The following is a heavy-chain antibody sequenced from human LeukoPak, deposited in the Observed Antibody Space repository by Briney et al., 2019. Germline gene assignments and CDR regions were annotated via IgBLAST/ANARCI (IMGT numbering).Heavy chain of an antibody. Sequence: GESLKISCKGSGYSFTSYWISWVRQMPGKGLEWMGRIDPSDSYTNYSPSFQGHVTISADKSISTAYLQWSSLKASDTAMYYCARHVDTMVRGVITLHFDYWGQGTLVIVSS. CDR2: IDPSDSYT. CDR1: GYSFTSYW. V-gene: IGHV5-10-1*01. J-gene: IGHJ4*02. CDR3: ARHVDTMVRGVITLHFDY. D-gene: IGHD3-10*01.